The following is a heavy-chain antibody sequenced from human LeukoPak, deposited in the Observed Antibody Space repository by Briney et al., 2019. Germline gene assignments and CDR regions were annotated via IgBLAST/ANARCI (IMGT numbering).Heavy chain of an antibody. CDR1: GFTLSSFA. V-gene: IGHV3-23*01. J-gene: IGHJ6*03. CDR3: AKNKGQLVPNYCMNV. Sequence: GGSLRLSCTASGFTLSSFAMSWVRQAPGKGLELVSTLSSSGVRTYYADSVKGRFTISRDNSLDTVFLQMNSLRGEDTAIYYCAKNKGQLVPNYCMNVWGKGTTVTVSS. D-gene: IGHD6-13*01. CDR2: LSSSGVRT.